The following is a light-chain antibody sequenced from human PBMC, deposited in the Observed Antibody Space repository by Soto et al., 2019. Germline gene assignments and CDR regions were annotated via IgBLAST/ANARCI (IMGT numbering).Light chain of an antibody. CDR1: QSVSSN. CDR3: QLYNNWPPT. Sequence: EIVMTQSPATLSVSPGERATLFCRASQSVSSNLAWYQRKPGQVPRLLFSGASTRAIGVPARFSGSGSGTEFTLTISSLQSEDFAVYYCQLYNNWPPTFGQGTKV. CDR2: GAS. V-gene: IGKV3-15*01. J-gene: IGKJ1*01.